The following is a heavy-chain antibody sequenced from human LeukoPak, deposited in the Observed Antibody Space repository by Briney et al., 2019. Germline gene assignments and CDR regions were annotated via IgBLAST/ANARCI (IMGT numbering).Heavy chain of an antibody. CDR3: ARGFRGVIITAYYYYYYMDV. V-gene: IGHV1-8*01. CDR1: GYTFTSYD. J-gene: IGHJ6*03. Sequence: ASLKVSCKASGYTFTSYDINWVRQAAGQGLEWMGWMNPNSGNTGYAQKFQGKVTMTRNTSISTAYMELSSLRSEDTAVYYCARGFRGVIITAYYYYYYMDVWGKGTTVTVSS. CDR2: MNPNSGNT. D-gene: IGHD3-10*01.